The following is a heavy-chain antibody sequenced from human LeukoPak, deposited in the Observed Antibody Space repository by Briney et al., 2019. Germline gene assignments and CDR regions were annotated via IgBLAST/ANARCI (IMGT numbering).Heavy chain of an antibody. CDR2: INAGNGNT. J-gene: IGHJ4*02. Sequence: GASVKVSCKASGYTFTCYAMHWVRQAPGQRLEWMGWINAGNGNTKYSQKFQGRVTITRDTSASTAYMELSSLRSEDTAVYYCARDLGYYGSGSPPFDYWGQGTLVTVSS. V-gene: IGHV1-3*01. CDR3: ARDLGYYGSGSPPFDY. D-gene: IGHD3-10*01. CDR1: GYTFTCYA.